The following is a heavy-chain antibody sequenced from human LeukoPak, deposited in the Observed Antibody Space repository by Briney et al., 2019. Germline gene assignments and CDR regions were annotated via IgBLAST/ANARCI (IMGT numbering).Heavy chain of an antibody. CDR3: ARGLIAVAGTAEYFQH. CDR2: INHSGST. CDR1: GGSISSYY. J-gene: IGHJ1*01. V-gene: IGHV4-34*01. Sequence: SETLSLTCTVSGGSISSYYWNWIRQPAGKGLEWIGEINHSGSTNYNPSLKSRVTISVDTSKNQFSLKLSSVTAADTAVYYCARGLIAVAGTAEYFQHWGQGTLVTVSS. D-gene: IGHD6-19*01.